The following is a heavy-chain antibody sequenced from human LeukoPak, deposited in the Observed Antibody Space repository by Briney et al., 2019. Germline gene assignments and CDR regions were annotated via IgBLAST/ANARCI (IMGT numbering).Heavy chain of an antibody. D-gene: IGHD3-3*01. Sequence: ASVKVSCKASGYTFTGYYMHWVRQAPGQGLEWMGWINPNSGGTNYAQKFQGRVTMTRDTSISTAYMELSRLRSDDTAVYYCARDRYDFWSGYYPDYWGQGTLVTVSS. CDR3: ARDRYDFWSGYYPDY. V-gene: IGHV1-2*02. J-gene: IGHJ4*02. CDR1: GYTFTGYY. CDR2: INPNSGGT.